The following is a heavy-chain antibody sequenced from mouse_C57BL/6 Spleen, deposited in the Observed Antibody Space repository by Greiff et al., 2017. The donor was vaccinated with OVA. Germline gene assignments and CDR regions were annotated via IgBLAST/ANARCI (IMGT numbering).Heavy chain of an antibody. CDR2: IYPGSGST. D-gene: IGHD2-10*02. Sequence: QVQLQQPGAELVKPGASVKMSCKASGYTFTSYWITWVKQRPGQGLEWIGDIYPGSGSTNYNEKFKSKATLTVDTSSSTAYMQLSSLTNEDSAVYYCAREAYGKVYFDYWGQGTTLTVSS. CDR1: GYTFTSYW. CDR3: AREAYGKVYFDY. J-gene: IGHJ2*01. V-gene: IGHV1-55*01.